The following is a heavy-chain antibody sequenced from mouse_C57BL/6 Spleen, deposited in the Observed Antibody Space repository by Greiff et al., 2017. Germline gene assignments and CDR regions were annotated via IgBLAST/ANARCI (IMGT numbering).Heavy chain of an antibody. CDR3: AREGDYGSSCGYFDV. J-gene: IGHJ1*03. CDR1: GYTFTDYN. D-gene: IGHD1-1*01. Sequence: EVQLQQSGPELVKPGASVKIPCKASGYTFTDYNMDWVKQSHGKSLEWIGDINPNNGGTIYNQKFKGKATLTVDKSSSTAYMELRSLTSEDTAVYYGAREGDYGSSCGYFDVWGTGTTVTVSS. V-gene: IGHV1-18*01. CDR2: INPNNGGT.